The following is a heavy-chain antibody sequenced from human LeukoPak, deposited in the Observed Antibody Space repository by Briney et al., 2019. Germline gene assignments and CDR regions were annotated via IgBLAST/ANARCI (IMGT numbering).Heavy chain of an antibody. J-gene: IGHJ4*02. CDR3: ARSYSSSWLFDY. CDR2: INWNGGST. D-gene: IGHD6-13*01. V-gene: IGHV3-20*04. CDR1: GFTFDDYG. Sequence: GGSLRLSCAASGFTFDDYGMSWVRQAPGKGLEWVSGINWNGGSTGYADSVKGRFTISRDNAKNSLYLQINSLRAEDTALYYCARSYSSSWLFDYWGQGTLVTVSS.